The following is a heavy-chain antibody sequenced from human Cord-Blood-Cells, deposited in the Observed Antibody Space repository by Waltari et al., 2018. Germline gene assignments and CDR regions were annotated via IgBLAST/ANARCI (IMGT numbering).Heavy chain of an antibody. J-gene: IGHJ4*02. CDR1: GYTFTGYY. CDR2: INANSGGT. V-gene: IGHV1-2*02. Sequence: QVQLVQSGAEVKKPGASVKVSCKASGYTFTGYYMHWVRQAPGQGLEWMGGINANSGGTNYAQKFQGRVTRTRDTSISTAYMELSRLRSDDTAVYYCARDLKGPRPYDYWGQGTLVTVSS. CDR3: ARDLKGPRPYDY.